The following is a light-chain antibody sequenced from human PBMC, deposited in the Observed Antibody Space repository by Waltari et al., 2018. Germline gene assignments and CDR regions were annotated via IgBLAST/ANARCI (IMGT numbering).Light chain of an antibody. Sequence: IVMTQSPVTLSVSPGERATLSCRASQSVSSNLAWYQQKPGQAPRLLIYGASTRATGIPARFSGSGSGTEFTLTISSLQSEDFAVYYCQQYNNWLTFGPGTKVDIK. CDR1: QSVSSN. J-gene: IGKJ3*01. V-gene: IGKV3-15*01. CDR2: GAS. CDR3: QQYNNWLT.